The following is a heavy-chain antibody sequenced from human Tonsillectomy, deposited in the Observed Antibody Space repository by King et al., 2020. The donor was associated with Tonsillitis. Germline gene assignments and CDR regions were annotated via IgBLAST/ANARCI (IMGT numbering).Heavy chain of an antibody. CDR2: ISSNDTYI. Sequence: VQLVESGGGLVKPGGSLRLSCAASGFTFRTYSMNWVRQAPGEGLEWVSSISSNDTYIYYADSVKGRFTISRDNAKNSLFLQMKSLRAEDTAVYYCARGTDYDFWSGSIATPDPLDYWGQGTLAT. J-gene: IGHJ4*02. V-gene: IGHV3-21*01. D-gene: IGHD3-3*01. CDR3: ARGTDYDFWSGSIATPDPLDY. CDR1: GFTFRTYS.